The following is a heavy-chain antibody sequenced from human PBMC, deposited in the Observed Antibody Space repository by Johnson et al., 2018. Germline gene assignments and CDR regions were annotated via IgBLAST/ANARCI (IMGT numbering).Heavy chain of an antibody. Sequence: VQLVESGGGLVQPGGSLRLSCAASGFTFRKYSMSWVRPAPGRGLEWVSTISGSDDSTYYADSVKGRFTISRDKSENTLYLQMNSLRAEDTAIYYCPKDRWEGTTGDAFDIWGQGTMVTVSS. D-gene: IGHD1/OR15-1a*01. CDR2: ISGSDDST. CDR3: PKDRWEGTTGDAFDI. CDR1: GFTFRKYS. J-gene: IGHJ3*02. V-gene: IGHV3-23*04.